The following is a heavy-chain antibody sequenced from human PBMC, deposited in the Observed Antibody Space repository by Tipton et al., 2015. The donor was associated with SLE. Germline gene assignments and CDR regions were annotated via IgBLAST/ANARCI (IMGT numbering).Heavy chain of an antibody. Sequence: SLRLSCAASGFTFSSYGMHWVRRAPGKGLEWLAFIRYDESNKHYADSVKGRFTISRDNSKNTLYLQMNSLRTEDTAVYYCVNDFGSYDMGVWGRGTTVTVSS. D-gene: IGHD3-16*01. CDR3: VNDFGSYDMGV. CDR2: IRYDESNK. J-gene: IGHJ6*02. CDR1: GFTFSSYG. V-gene: IGHV3-30*02.